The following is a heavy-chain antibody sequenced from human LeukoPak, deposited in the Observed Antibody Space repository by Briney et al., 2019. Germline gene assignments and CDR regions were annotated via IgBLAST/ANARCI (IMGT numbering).Heavy chain of an antibody. CDR3: AGSAEDDYGGNSEDY. D-gene: IGHD4-23*01. CDR2: IYYSGST. CDR1: GGSISSSSYY. Sequence: SETLSLTFTVSGGSISSSSYYWGWIRQPPGKGLEWIGSIYYSGSTYYNPSLKSRVTISVDTSKNQFSLKLSSVTAADTAVYYCAGSAEDDYGGNSEDYWGQGTLVTVSS. V-gene: IGHV4-39*01. J-gene: IGHJ4*02.